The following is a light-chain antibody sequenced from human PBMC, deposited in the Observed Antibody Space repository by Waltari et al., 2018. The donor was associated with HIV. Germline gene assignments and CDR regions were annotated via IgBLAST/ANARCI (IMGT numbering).Light chain of an antibody. CDR3: MQATSWPHT. CDR1: QSLAFRDGTSY. V-gene: IGKV2-30*01. J-gene: IGKJ2*01. Sequence: TQSPLSLSVTLGQPTAIPCMSTQSLAFRDGTSYLFWYHQRPGHPPRRLLYQVSRRDAGVPGRITGSGSDTDFTLRISRVAAEDAGFYFCMQATSWPHTFGQRTELQI. CDR2: QVS.